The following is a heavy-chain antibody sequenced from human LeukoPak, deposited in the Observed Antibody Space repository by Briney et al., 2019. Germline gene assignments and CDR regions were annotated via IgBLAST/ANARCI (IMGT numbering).Heavy chain of an antibody. Sequence: PPETLSLTCAVYGGSFSGYYWSWIRQPPGKGLEWIGEINHSGSTNYNPSLKSRVTISVDTSKNQFSLKLSSVTAADTAVYYCASRRRYYDFWSGYYGTAGYFDYWGQGTLVTVSS. V-gene: IGHV4-34*01. D-gene: IGHD3-3*01. CDR2: INHSGST. J-gene: IGHJ4*02. CDR1: GGSFSGYY. CDR3: ASRRRYYDFWSGYYGTAGYFDY.